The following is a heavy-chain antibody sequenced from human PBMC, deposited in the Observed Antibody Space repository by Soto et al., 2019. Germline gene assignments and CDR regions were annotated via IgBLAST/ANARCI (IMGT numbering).Heavy chain of an antibody. CDR3: ARRSSSSLYYYYGMDV. V-gene: IGHV3-11*06. CDR2: ISSSSSYT. D-gene: IGHD6-6*01. Sequence: GGSLRLSCAASGFTFSDYYMSWIRQAPGKGLEWVSYISSSSSYTNYADSVKGRFTISRDNAKNSLYLQMNSLRAEDTAVYYCARRSSSSLYYYYGMDVWGQGTTVTVSS. J-gene: IGHJ6*02. CDR1: GFTFSDYY.